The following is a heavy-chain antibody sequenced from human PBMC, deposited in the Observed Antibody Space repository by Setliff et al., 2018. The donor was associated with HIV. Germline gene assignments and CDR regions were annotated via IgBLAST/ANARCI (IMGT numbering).Heavy chain of an antibody. CDR3: ASHFGYCSSTSCEGY. CDR1: GFTFRSYW. D-gene: IGHD2-2*01. Sequence: GGSLRLSCAASGFTFRSYWMYWVRQPPGKGLVWVSRINIDGGSTNYVDSVKGRFTISRDNAKNSLYLQMNSLRAEDTAVYYCASHFGYCSSTSCEGYWGQGALVTVSS. CDR2: INIDGGST. V-gene: IGHV3-74*01. J-gene: IGHJ4*02.